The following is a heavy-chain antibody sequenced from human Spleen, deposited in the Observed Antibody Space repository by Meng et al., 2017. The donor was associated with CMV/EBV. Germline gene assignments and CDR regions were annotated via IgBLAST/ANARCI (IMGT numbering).Heavy chain of an antibody. CDR3: ARELRGYGAFDY. J-gene: IGHJ4*02. V-gene: IGHV1-2*02. Sequence: ASVKVSCKASGYTFTDYYMRWVRQAPGQGLEWMGWINPNSGGTNYAQKFQGRVTMTRDRSISTAYMELTRLTSYDTAVYYCARELRGYGAFDYWGQGTLVTVSS. D-gene: IGHD5-12*01. CDR2: INPNSGGT. CDR1: GYTFTDYY.